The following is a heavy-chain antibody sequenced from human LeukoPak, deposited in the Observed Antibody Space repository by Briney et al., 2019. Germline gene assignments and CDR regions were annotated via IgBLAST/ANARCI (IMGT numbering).Heavy chain of an antibody. J-gene: IGHJ4*02. CDR3: AKDSSYFDILTGYFDY. CDR1: GFTFDDYA. CDR2: ISWNSGSI. Sequence: GGSLRLSCAASGFTFDDYAMHWVRQAPGKGLEWVSGISWNSGSIAYADSVRGRFTISRDNAKNSLYLRMNSLRAEDMALYYCAKDSSYFDILTGYFDYWGQGTLVTVSS. V-gene: IGHV3-9*03. D-gene: IGHD3-9*01.